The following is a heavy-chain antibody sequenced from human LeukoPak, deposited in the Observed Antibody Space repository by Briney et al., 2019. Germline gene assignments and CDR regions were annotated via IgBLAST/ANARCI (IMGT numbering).Heavy chain of an antibody. D-gene: IGHD3-9*01. CDR1: GGSISSSSYY. CDR3: ARDPSDYDILTGYSDY. V-gene: IGHV4-39*07. CDR2: IYYSGST. Sequence: PSETLSLTCTVSGGSISSSSYYWGWIRQPPGKGLEWIGSIYYSGSTYYNPSLKSRVTISVDTSKNQFSLKLSSVTAADTAVYYCARDPSDYDILTGYSDYWGQGTLVTVSS. J-gene: IGHJ4*02.